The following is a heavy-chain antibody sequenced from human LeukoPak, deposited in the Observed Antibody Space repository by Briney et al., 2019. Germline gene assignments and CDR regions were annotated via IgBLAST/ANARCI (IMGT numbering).Heavy chain of an antibody. Sequence: PGGSLRLSCAASGFIFSSYEMIWVRQAPGKGLEWVSIIGTSGGDIHYADSVKGRFSISRDNSKNTLSLQMNRLRVDDTAVYYCARDPNWGSGYWGQGTLVTVSS. CDR3: ARDPNWGSGY. V-gene: IGHV3-23*01. CDR1: GFIFSSYE. J-gene: IGHJ4*02. CDR2: IGTSGGDI. D-gene: IGHD7-27*01.